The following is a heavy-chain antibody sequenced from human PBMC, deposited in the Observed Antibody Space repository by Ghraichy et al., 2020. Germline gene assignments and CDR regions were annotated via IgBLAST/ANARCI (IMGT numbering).Heavy chain of an antibody. V-gene: IGHV3-7*03. CDR1: GFTFSSYW. Sequence: GESLNISCAASGFTFSSYWMSWVRQAPGKGLEWVANIKQDGSEKYYVDSVKGRFTISRDNAKNSLYLQMNSLRAEDTAVYYCARDVPTYDYIWGSYRYRGAGLNSWGQGTLVTVP. CDR2: IKQDGSEK. D-gene: IGHD3-16*02. CDR3: ARDVPTYDYIWGSYRYRGAGLNS. J-gene: IGHJ4*02.